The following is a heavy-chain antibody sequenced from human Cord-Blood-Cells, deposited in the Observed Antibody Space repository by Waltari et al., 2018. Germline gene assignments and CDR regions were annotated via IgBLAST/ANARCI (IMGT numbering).Heavy chain of an antibody. Sequence: EVQLVESGGGLVQPGGSLRLSCAASGFTFSSYWMSWVRQAPGKGLEWVANIKQDGSGKYYVDSVKGRFTISRDNAKTSLYLQMNSLRAEDTAVYYCARDLYYYYYMDVWGKGTTVTVSS. J-gene: IGHJ6*03. CDR2: IKQDGSGK. CDR1: GFTFSSYW. CDR3: ARDLYYYYYMDV. V-gene: IGHV3-7*01.